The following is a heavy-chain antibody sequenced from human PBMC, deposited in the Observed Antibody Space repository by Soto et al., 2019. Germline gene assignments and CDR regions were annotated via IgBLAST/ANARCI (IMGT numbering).Heavy chain of an antibody. CDR1: GYRFSECA. J-gene: IGHJ5*02. D-gene: IGHD3-22*01. V-gene: IGHV3-23*01. Sequence: GGSLRLSCVGSGYRFSECAMAWIRQAPGKGLEWVTGVTSSAIATYYADSVKGRFTISRNNSLNILYLQMDNLGADDTAVYYCAKSHDTSAYYLSIDPWGQGAQVTVSS. CDR3: AKSHDTSAYYLSIDP. CDR2: VTSSAIAT.